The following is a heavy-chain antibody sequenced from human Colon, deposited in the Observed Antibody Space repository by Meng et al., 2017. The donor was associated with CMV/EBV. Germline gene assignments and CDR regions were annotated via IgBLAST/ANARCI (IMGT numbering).Heavy chain of an antibody. CDR3: AKARSYYGGTDFFDF. D-gene: IGHD4-23*01. CDR2: ISNGGNTR. J-gene: IGHJ4*02. Sequence: GESLKISCAASGFIFSSYEMNWVRQAPGKGLEWVSFISNGGNTRYYADSVKGRFTISRDNTKNLVFLQMDSLRAEDTGVYYCAKARSYYGGTDFFDFWGQGTLVTVSS. V-gene: IGHV3-48*03. CDR1: GFIFSSYE.